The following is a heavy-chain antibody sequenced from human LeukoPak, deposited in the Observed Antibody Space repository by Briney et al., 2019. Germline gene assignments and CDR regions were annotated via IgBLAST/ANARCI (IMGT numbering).Heavy chain of an antibody. CDR2: MSPNSGNT. V-gene: IGHV1-8*01. Sequence: GASVKVSCKASGYTFTSYDINWGRQATGQGLEWMGWMSPNSGNTGYAQKFQGRVTMTRNTSISTAYMELSSLRSEDTAVYYCAKSGGVFGGTGDWGQGTLVTVSS. CDR3: AKSGGVFGGTGD. J-gene: IGHJ4*02. D-gene: IGHD1-26*01. CDR1: GYTFTSYD.